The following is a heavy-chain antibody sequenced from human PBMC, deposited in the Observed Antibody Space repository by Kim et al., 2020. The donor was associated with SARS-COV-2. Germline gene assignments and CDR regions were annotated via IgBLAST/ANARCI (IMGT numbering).Heavy chain of an antibody. J-gene: IGHJ4*02. D-gene: IGHD6-6*01. CDR1: GFTFSSYS. V-gene: IGHV3-48*02. CDR2: ISSSSSTI. Sequence: GGSLRLSCAASGFTFSSYSMNWVRQAPGKGLEWVSYISSSSSTIYYADSVKGRFTISRDNAKNSLYLQMNSLRDEDTAVYYCARDPLMRMAATSEGGWGQGTLVTVSS. CDR3: ARDPLMRMAATSEGG.